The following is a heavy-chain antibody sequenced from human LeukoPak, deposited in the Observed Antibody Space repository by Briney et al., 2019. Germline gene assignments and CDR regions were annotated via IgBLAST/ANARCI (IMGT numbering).Heavy chain of an antibody. J-gene: IGHJ4*02. CDR3: ATGYSSGWPGN. D-gene: IGHD6-19*01. CDR2: IYYSGST. Sequence: SETLSLTCTVSGGSISSYYRSWIRQPPGKGLEWIGYIYYSGSTNYNPSLKSRVTISVDTSKNQFSLKLSSVTAADTAVYYCATGYSSGWPGNWGQGTLVTVSS. V-gene: IGHV4-59*01. CDR1: GGSISSYY.